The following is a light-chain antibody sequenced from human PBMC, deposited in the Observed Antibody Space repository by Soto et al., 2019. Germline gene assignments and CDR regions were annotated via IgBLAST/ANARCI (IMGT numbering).Light chain of an antibody. CDR2: EIS. J-gene: IGLJ3*02. V-gene: IGLV2-23*02. Sequence: QSVLIQPASVSGSPGQSITISCTGTSSDVGIFSLVSWYQQNPGKAPKLILYEISKWPSGVSNRFSGSKSGNTATLTISGLQAEDEADYYCCSYAGSSTWVFGGGTKVTVL. CDR1: SSDVGIFSL. CDR3: CSYAGSSTWV.